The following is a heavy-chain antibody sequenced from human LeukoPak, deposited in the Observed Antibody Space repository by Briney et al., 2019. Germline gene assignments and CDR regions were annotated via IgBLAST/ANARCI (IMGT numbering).Heavy chain of an antibody. V-gene: IGHV1-69*13. J-gene: IGHJ4*02. CDR2: IIPIFGTA. Sequence: ASVKVSCKASGGTFSSYAISWVRQAPGQGLEWMGGIIPIFGTANYAQKFQGRVTITADESTSTAYMELSSLRSEDTAVYYCARIASSGCYYFDYWGQGTLVTVSS. D-gene: IGHD3-22*01. CDR1: GGTFSSYA. CDR3: ARIASSGCYYFDY.